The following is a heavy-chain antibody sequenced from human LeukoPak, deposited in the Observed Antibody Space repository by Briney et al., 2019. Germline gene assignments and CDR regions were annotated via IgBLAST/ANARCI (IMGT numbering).Heavy chain of an antibody. V-gene: IGHV3-30*18. J-gene: IGHJ3*02. Sequence: QPGGSLRLSCAASGFTFSSYGMHWVRQAPGKGLEWVAVISYDGSNKYYADSVKGRFTISRDNSKNTLYLQMNSLRAEDTAVYYCAKGTSETDAFDIWGQGTMVTVSS. D-gene: IGHD1-1*01. CDR2: ISYDGSNK. CDR3: AKGTSETDAFDI. CDR1: GFTFSSYG.